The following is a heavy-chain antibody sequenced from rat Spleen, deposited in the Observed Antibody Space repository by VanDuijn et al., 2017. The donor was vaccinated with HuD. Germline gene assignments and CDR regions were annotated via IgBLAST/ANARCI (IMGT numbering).Heavy chain of an antibody. CDR1: GFSLISYS. Sequence: QVQLRESGPGLVQPSQTLSLTCTVSGFSLISYSVHWVRQSRGRGLEWMGEIWAARGTTEYNSSLKSRLTLTRDTSKSQVFLKLNSLQTTDTATYFCARGWDDYYFDFWGQGVMVTVSS. V-gene: IGHV2-30*01. J-gene: IGHJ2*01. CDR2: IWAARGTT. CDR3: ARGWDDYYFDF. D-gene: IGHD4-6*01.